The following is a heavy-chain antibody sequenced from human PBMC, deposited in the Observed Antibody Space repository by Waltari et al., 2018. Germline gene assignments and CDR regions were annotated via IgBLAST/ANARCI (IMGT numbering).Heavy chain of an antibody. CDR1: GITLSSNG. J-gene: IGHJ4*02. V-gene: IGHV3-48*03. CDR3: ARQFAY. Sequence: VQLVESGGGLVQPGGSLRLSCATSGITLSSNGMNRVRQAPGKGLEWVSYISGSGSTIYYADSVRGRFTISRDTANNSLYLQMNNLRADDTGVYYCARQFAYWGQGALVTVSS. CDR2: ISGSGSTI.